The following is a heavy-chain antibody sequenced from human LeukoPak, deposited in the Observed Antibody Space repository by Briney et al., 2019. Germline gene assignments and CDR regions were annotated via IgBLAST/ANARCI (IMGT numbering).Heavy chain of an antibody. CDR3: ARHINGGPYDSLDV. J-gene: IGHJ6*02. CDR2: IYYSGST. V-gene: IGHV4-39*01. D-gene: IGHD3-3*01. Sequence: SETLSLTCTVSGGSISSSSYYWGWIRRPPGKGLEWIGSIYYSGSTYYNPSLKNRVTISVDPSKNQFSLKLRSVTAADTAVYYCARHINGGPYDSLDVWGQGTTVTVSS. CDR1: GGSISSSSYY.